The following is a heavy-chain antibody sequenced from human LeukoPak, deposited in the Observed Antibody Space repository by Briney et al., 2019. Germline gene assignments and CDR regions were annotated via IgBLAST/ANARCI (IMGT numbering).Heavy chain of an antibody. CDR2: ISYDGSNK. V-gene: IGHV3-30*18. Sequence: PGGSLRLSCAASGFTFSSYGMHCVRQALGKGLEWMAVISYDGSNKYYVDSVKGRFTISRDNSKNTLYLQMNSLRAENTAVYYCAKDHVYDSSGHYYMFGSWGQGTLVTVSS. D-gene: IGHD3-22*01. J-gene: IGHJ4*02. CDR3: AKDHVYDSSGHYYMFGS. CDR1: GFTFSSYG.